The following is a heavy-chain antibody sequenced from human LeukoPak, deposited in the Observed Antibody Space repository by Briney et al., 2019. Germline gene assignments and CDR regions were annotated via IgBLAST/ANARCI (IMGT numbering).Heavy chain of an antibody. Sequence: PSENLSLTCTVSGYSISSGYYWGWIRQPPGKGLEWIGSIYHSGSTYYNPSLKSRVTISVDTSKNQFSLKLSSVTAADTAVYYCARVSVSSGFDYWGQGTLVTVSS. CDR3: ARVSVSSGFDY. J-gene: IGHJ4*02. CDR2: IYHSGST. CDR1: GYSISSGYY. V-gene: IGHV4-38-2*02. D-gene: IGHD3-22*01.